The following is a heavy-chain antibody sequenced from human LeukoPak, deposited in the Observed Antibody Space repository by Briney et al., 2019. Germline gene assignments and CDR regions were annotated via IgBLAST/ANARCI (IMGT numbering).Heavy chain of an antibody. CDR2: ISSSSSYI. J-gene: IGHJ4*02. Sequence: GGSLRLSCAASGFTFSSYSMTWVRQAPGKGLEWVSSISSSSSYIYYADSVKGRFTISRDNAKNSLYLQMNSLRAEDTAVYYCARALIDLSSGWYNFDYWGQGTLVTVSS. V-gene: IGHV3-21*01. CDR3: ARALIDLSSGWYNFDY. D-gene: IGHD6-19*01. CDR1: GFTFSSYS.